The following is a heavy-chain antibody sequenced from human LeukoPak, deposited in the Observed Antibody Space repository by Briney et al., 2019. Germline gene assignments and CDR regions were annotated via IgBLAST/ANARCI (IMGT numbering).Heavy chain of an antibody. CDR3: ARDIGITMVRGAPAGWFDP. CDR2: INAGNGNT. J-gene: IGHJ5*02. Sequence: ASVTVSFTASGYTFTSYAMHWVRQAPGQRMEWMGWINAGNGNTKYSQKFQGRVTITRDTSASTAYMELSSLRSEDTAVYYWARDIGITMVRGAPAGWFDPWGQGTLVTVSS. D-gene: IGHD3-10*01. V-gene: IGHV1-3*01. CDR1: GYTFTSYA.